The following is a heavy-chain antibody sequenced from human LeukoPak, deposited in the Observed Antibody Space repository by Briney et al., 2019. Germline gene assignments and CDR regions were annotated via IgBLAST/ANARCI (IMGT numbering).Heavy chain of an antibody. D-gene: IGHD1-7*01. CDR2: IYHSGST. J-gene: IGHJ4*02. CDR1: GYSISSGYY. CDR3: ARADNWNYDIFYFDY. Sequence: PSETLSLTCTVSGYSISSGYYWGWIRQPPGKGLEWIGSIYHSGSTYYNPSLKSRVTISVDTSKNQFSLKLSSVTAADTAVYYCARADNWNYDIFYFDYWGQGTLVTVSS. V-gene: IGHV4-38-2*02.